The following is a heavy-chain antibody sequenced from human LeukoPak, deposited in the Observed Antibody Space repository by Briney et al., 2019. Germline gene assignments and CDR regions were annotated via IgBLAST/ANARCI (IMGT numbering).Heavy chain of an antibody. D-gene: IGHD6-19*01. CDR3: ARVKWQWLVLDYFDY. Sequence: PGGSLRLSCAASGFTFSSYWMSWVRQAPGKGLEWVANIKQDGSEKYYVDSVKGRFTISRDNARNSLYLQMNSLRAGDTAVYYCARVKWQWLVLDYFDYWGQGTLVTVSS. CDR1: GFTFSSYW. J-gene: IGHJ4*02. CDR2: IKQDGSEK. V-gene: IGHV3-7*01.